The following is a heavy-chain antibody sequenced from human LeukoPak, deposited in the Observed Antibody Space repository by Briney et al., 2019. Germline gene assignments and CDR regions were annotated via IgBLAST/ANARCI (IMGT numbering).Heavy chain of an antibody. V-gene: IGHV4-59*01. CDR2: IYYSGST. Sequence: SETLSLTCTVSGGSISSYYWSWIRQPPGKGLEWIGYIYYSGSTNYNPSLKSRVTISVDTSKNQFSLKLSSVTAADTAVYYCARTDSSGYFGWFDPWGQGTLVTVSS. CDR3: ARTDSSGYFGWFDP. J-gene: IGHJ5*02. CDR1: GGSISSYY. D-gene: IGHD3-22*01.